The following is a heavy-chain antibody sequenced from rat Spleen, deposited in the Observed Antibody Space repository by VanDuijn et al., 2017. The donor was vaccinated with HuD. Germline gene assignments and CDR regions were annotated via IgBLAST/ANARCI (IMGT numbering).Heavy chain of an antibody. CDR2: ISYDGSST. CDR3: ARLHNNFFDY. D-gene: IGHD1-10*01. J-gene: IGHJ2*01. CDR1: GFTFSDYY. V-gene: IGHV5-29*01. Sequence: EVQLVESDGGLVQPGRSLKLSCAASGFTFSDYYMAWVRQAPTKGLEWVATISYDGSSTYYRDSVKGRFTISRDNAKSTLYLQMDSLRSEDTATYYCARLHNNFFDYWGQGVMVTVSS.